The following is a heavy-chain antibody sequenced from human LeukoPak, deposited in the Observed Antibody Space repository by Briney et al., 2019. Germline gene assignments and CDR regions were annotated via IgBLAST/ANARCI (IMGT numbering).Heavy chain of an antibody. CDR3: ARGYSSSWPRMDV. Sequence: SETLSLTCAVYGGSFSGYYWSWIRQPPGKGLEWIGEINHSGSTNYNPSLKSRVTISVDTSKNQFSLKLSSVTAADTAVYYCARGYSSSWPRMDVWGKGTTVTISS. CDR1: GGSFSGYY. CDR2: INHSGST. J-gene: IGHJ6*04. V-gene: IGHV4-34*01. D-gene: IGHD6-13*01.